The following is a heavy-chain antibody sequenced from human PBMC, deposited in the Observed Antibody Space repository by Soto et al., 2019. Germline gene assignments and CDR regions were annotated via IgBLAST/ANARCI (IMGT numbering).Heavy chain of an antibody. J-gene: IGHJ4*02. CDR1: GFTFSSYS. CDR3: ARDGGWGSYRELDY. CDR2: ISSSSSTI. V-gene: IGHV3-48*02. D-gene: IGHD3-16*02. Sequence: EVQLVESGGGLVQPGGSLRLSCAASGFTFSSYSMNWVRQAPGTGLEWVSYISSSSSTIYYADSVQGRFTISRDNAKNSLYLQMNSLRDEDTAVYYCARDGGWGSYRELDYWGQGTLVTVSS.